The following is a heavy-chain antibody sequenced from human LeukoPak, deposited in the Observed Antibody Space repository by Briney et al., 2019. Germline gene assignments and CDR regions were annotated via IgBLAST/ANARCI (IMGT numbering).Heavy chain of an antibody. CDR2: IKSKTDGGTT. V-gene: IGHV3-15*01. D-gene: IGHD6-13*01. CDR3: TAYGYSSSWYPPGFDY. Sequence: GGSLRLSCAASGFTFSIAWMSWVRQAPGKGLEWVGRIKSKTDGGTTDYAAPVKGRFTISRDDSKNTLYLQMNSLKTEDTAVYYCTAYGYSSSWYPPGFDYWGQGTLVTVSS. J-gene: IGHJ4*02. CDR1: GFTFSIAW.